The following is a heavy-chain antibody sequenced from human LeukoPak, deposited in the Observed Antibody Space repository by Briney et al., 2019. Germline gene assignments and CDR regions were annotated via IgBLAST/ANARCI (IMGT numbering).Heavy chain of an antibody. CDR2: ISYDGSNK. CDR3: VKDSVWEPGDY. J-gene: IGHJ4*02. D-gene: IGHD1-26*01. Sequence: PGGSLRLSCAASGFTFSSYAMHWVRQAPGKGLEWVAVISYDGSNKYYADSVKGRFTISRDNSKNTLYLQMNSLRVEDTAVYYCVKDSVWEPGDYWGQGTLVTVSS. CDR1: GFTFSSYA. V-gene: IGHV3-30-3*01.